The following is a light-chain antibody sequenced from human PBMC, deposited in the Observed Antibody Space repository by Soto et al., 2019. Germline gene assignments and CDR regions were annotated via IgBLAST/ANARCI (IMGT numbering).Light chain of an antibody. CDR3: QQYDQWPIT. V-gene: IGKV3-15*01. CDR2: GAS. CDR1: QSVSSSY. Sequence: EVVLTQSPGTLSLFPGEIDNISGRASQSVSSSYLAWYQQKPGQAPRLLIYGASARALGIPARFSGSGSGTEFSFTVTSLQSEDFAVYYCQQYDQWPITFGQGTRLEIK. J-gene: IGKJ5*01.